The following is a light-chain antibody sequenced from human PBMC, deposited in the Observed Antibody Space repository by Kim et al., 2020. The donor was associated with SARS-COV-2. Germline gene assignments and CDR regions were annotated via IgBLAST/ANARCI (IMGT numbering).Light chain of an antibody. V-gene: IGLV1-44*01. J-gene: IGLJ3*02. Sequence: GRRVTIARSGSSSNIVSKTVNWYQVLPATGPTGLLYSRNQRPSGVPDRISGSKSGTSASLAISGLQSEDEADYYCAAWDDSLTGWVFGGGTQLTVL. CDR2: SRN. CDR1: SSNIVSKT. CDR3: AAWDDSLTGWV.